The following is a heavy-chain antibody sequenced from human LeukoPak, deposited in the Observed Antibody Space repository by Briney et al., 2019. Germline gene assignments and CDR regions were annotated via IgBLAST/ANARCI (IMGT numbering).Heavy chain of an antibody. V-gene: IGHV3-7*01. CDR2: IKQDGSEK. CDR3: ARPLMYYYGSETYFWFDP. Sequence: PGRSLRLSCAASGFTFTTYWMGWVRQAPGKGLEWVANIKQDGSEKYYVDSVKGRFTISRDNAKNSLYLQMNSLRAEDTAMYYCARPLMYYYGSETYFWFDPWGQGTLVTVSS. CDR1: GFTFTTYW. D-gene: IGHD3-10*01. J-gene: IGHJ5*02.